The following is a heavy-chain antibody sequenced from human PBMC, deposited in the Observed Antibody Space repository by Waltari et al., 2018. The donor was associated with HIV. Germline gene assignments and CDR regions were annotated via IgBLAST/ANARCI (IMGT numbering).Heavy chain of an antibody. CDR1: GFTFNNYW. Sequence: EVQLVESGGGLVQPGGSLRLSCAASGFTFNNYWMTWVRQAPGKGEGWVAKIKKNESDKYYVDSMKGRVTVTRDKAKNTLFLQTNSLRADDTAVYYCAREGLYDESGYYFDYWGQGTLVTVSS. D-gene: IGHD3-22*01. CDR3: AREGLYDESGYYFDY. V-gene: IGHV3-7*01. J-gene: IGHJ4*02. CDR2: IKKNESDK.